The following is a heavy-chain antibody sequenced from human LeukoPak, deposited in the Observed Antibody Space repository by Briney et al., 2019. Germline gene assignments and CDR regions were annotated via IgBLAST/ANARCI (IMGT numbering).Heavy chain of an antibody. CDR2: INPNSGGT. CDR1: GYTFTGYY. CDR3: ARVPRLYGSGSLTTMDV. D-gene: IGHD3-10*01. J-gene: IGHJ6*03. V-gene: IGHV1-2*02. Sequence: GASVKVSCKASGYTFTGYYMHWVRQAPGQGLEWMGWINPNSGGTNYAQKFQGRVTMTRDTSITTAYMELSRLRSDDTAVYYCARVPRLYGSGSLTTMDVWGKGTTVTVSS.